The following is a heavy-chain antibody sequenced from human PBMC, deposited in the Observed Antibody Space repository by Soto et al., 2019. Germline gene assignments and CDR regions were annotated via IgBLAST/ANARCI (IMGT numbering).Heavy chain of an antibody. CDR2: IYYSGST. CDR3: ASSDSGSYHDAFDI. J-gene: IGHJ3*02. Sequence: QVQLQESGPGLVKPSETLSLTCTVSGGSISSYYWSWIRQPPGKGLEWIGYIYYSGSTNYNPSLTSTVTISVDTSKNQFSLKLSSVTAADTAVYYCASSDSGSYHDAFDIWGQGTMVTVSS. D-gene: IGHD1-26*01. V-gene: IGHV4-59*01. CDR1: GGSISSYY.